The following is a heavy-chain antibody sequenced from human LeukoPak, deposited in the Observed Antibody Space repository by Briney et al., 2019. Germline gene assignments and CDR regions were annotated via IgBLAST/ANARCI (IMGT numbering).Heavy chain of an antibody. Sequence: GGSLSLSCAASGFTFSSVWMHWVRQAPGKGLVWVARINSDGSSRSYADSVKGRLTVSRDNAKKTVFLQMNSLRAEDTAVYYCATQQLGVSDYWGQGTLVTVSS. V-gene: IGHV3-74*01. D-gene: IGHD6-13*01. CDR1: GFTFSSVW. J-gene: IGHJ4*02. CDR2: INSDGSSR. CDR3: ATQQLGVSDY.